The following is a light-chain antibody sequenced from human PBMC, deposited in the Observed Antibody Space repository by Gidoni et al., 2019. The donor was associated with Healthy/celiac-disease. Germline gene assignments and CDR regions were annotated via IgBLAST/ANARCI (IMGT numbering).Light chain of an antibody. CDR2: AAS. J-gene: IGKJ4*01. V-gene: IGKV1-39*01. CDR3: QQSYSTPLT. CDR1: QSIISY. Sequence: DIQLTQSPSSLSASVGDRVTISCRASQSIISYLNLYQQKPGKTPKLLIYAASSLRSGVPSRFSGSGARTDFTLTSSSLQPEDLATYYCQQSYSTPLTFXGXTKVEIK.